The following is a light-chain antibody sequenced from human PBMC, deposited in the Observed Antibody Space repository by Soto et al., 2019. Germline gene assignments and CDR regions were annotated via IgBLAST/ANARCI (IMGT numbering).Light chain of an antibody. CDR2: GAS. CDR1: QSINNY. J-gene: IGKJ1*01. V-gene: IGKV1-39*01. CDR3: QQDNTYPWT. Sequence: DIKMSQSPSSLSATVGDRVTITCRASQSINNYLSCYQQKSGKAPDRLIFGASTLASGVPSRFSGSGTGTNFTLTISGLQPEDFATYFCQQDNTYPWTFGQVAMVAIK.